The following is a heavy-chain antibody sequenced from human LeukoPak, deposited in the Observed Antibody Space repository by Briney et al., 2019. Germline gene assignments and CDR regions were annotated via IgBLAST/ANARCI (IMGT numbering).Heavy chain of an antibody. J-gene: IGHJ4*02. CDR2: IYTSGST. V-gene: IGHV4-4*07. D-gene: IGHD1-26*01. CDR3: ARENSGSYREFDY. Sequence: PSETLSLTCTVSGGSLSGRSWSWIRQPAGKGLEWIGRIYTSGSTNYNASLKSRVSMSVDTSKNQFSLKLSSVTAADTAVFYCARENSGSYREFDYWGQGTLVTVSS. CDR1: GGSLSGRS.